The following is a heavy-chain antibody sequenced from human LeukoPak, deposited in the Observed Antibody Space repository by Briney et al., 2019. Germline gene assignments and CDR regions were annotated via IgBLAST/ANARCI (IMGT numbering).Heavy chain of an antibody. CDR1: GYTFTIYG. V-gene: IGHV1-18*01. CDR3: ARVDIVATRAYYYYGIDV. Sequence: ASVKVSCKASGYTFTIYGVSWVREALGQGLGCMGWISAYIGNTNYAQKLQGRVTMTTDTSTSTAYMELRSLRSDDTAVYYCARVDIVATRAYYYYGIDVWGQGTRVTVSS. D-gene: IGHD5-12*01. CDR2: ISAYIGNT. J-gene: IGHJ6*02.